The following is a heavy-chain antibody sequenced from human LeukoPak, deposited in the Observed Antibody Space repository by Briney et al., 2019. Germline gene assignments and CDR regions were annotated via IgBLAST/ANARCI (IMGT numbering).Heavy chain of an antibody. CDR3: AILSVAATPSDAFDI. J-gene: IGHJ3*02. D-gene: IGHD2-15*01. CDR1: GFTFSSYS. Sequence: GGSLRLSCAASGFTFSSYSMNWVRQAPGKGLEWVSAISGSGGSTYYADSVKGRFTISRDNSKNTLYLQMNSLRAEDTAVYYCAILSVAATPSDAFDIWGQGTMVTVSS. V-gene: IGHV3-23*01. CDR2: ISGSGGST.